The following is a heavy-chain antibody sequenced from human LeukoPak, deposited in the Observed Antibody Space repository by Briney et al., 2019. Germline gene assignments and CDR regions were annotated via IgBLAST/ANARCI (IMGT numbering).Heavy chain of an antibody. CDR3: ANDRDGYNLDY. J-gene: IGHJ4*02. D-gene: IGHD5-24*01. V-gene: IGHV1-46*01. Sequence: ASVKVSCKASGYTFTSYYMHWVRQAPGPELEWMGIINPSGGSTSYAQKFQGRVTMTRDTSTSTVYMELSSLRSEDTAVYYCANDRDGYNLDYWGQGTLVTVSS. CDR1: GYTFTSYY. CDR2: INPSGGST.